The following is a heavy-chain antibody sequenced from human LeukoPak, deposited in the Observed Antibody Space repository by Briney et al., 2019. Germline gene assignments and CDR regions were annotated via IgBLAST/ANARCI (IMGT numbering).Heavy chain of an antibody. CDR3: HPLGYTSN. J-gene: IGHJ4*02. CDR1: GFTFSSRW. D-gene: IGHD6-13*01. V-gene: IGHV3-74*01. Sequence: SGGSLRLSCVVSGFTSGFTFSSRWMHWVRQAPGKGLVWVSLVKNDGSTNYADSVKGRFTVSRDNAENTLYLQMNNLRVEATALYFCHPLGYTSNWGQGTLVTVSS. CDR2: VKNDGST.